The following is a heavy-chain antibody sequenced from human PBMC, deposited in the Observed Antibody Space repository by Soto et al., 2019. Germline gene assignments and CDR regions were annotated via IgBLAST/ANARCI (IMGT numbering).Heavy chain of an antibody. CDR1: CGSISSGDNY. V-gene: IGHV4-30-4*01. J-gene: IGHJ4*02. CDR3: ARAPKGVSAMDFDY. Sequence: SETRSLTCTVSCGSISSGDNYWSWIREPPGKGLEWIGYIYYSGSTYYNPSLKSRVTISVDTSKNQFSLKLSSVTAADTAVYYCARAPKGVSAMDFDYWGQGTLVNVSS. D-gene: IGHD5-18*01. CDR2: IYYSGST.